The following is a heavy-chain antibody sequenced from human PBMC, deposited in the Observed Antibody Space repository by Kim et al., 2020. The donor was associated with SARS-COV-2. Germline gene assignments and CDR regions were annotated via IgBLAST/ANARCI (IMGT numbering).Heavy chain of an antibody. V-gene: IGHV3-9*01. CDR1: GFTFDDYA. CDR3: AQGEDVVVVAAGYFDY. CDR2: ISWNSGSI. D-gene: IGHD2-15*01. J-gene: IGHJ4*01. Sequence: GGSLRLSCAASGFTFDDYAMHWVRQAPGKGLEWVSGISWNSGSIGYADSVKGRFTISRDNAKNSLYLQMNSLRAEDTALYYCAQGEDVVVVAAGYFDYWG.